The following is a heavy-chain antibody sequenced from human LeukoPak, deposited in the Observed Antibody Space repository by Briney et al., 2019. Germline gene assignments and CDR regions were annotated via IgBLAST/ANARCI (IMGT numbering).Heavy chain of an antibody. V-gene: IGHV3-21*01. CDR2: ITSSSSYT. J-gene: IGHJ4*02. D-gene: IGHD3-3*01. CDR1: GFTFSSYS. Sequence: GGSLRLSCAASGFTFSSYSMNWVRQAPGKGLEWVSSITSSSSYTYHSDSVKGRFTISRDNAKNSLYLQMNSLRAEDTAVYYCARVGYYDFWSGTNYFDYWGQRTLDTVSS. CDR3: ARVGYYDFWSGTNYFDY.